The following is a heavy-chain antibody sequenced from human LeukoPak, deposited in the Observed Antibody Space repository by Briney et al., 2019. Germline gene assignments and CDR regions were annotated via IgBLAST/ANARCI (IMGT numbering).Heavy chain of an antibody. J-gene: IGHJ4*02. CDR2: IYYSGST. CDR1: GGSISSGDYY. D-gene: IGHD3-3*01. CDR3: ARHHPGDFLEWLLFPPLDFDY. V-gene: IGHV4-30-4*01. Sequence: SQTLSLTCTVSGGSISSGDYYWSWIRQPPGKGLEWIGYIYYSGSTYYNPSLKSRVTISVDTSKNQFSLKLSSVTAADTAVYYCARHHPGDFLEWLLFPPLDFDYWGQGTLVTVSS.